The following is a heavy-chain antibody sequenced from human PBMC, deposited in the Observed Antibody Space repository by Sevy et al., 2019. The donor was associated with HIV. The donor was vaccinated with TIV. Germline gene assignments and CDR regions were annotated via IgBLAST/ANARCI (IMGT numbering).Heavy chain of an antibody. V-gene: IGHV3-7*01. CDR3: ARGIYGSGSRLGLGY. D-gene: IGHD3-10*01. CDR2: MRQDGNEK. J-gene: IGHJ4*02. CDR1: GFTFSSYW. Sequence: GKSLKISCAASGFTFSSYWMTWVRQAPGKGLEWVANMRQDGNEKYYVDSVKGRFTISRDNAKNSLYLQMNSLRAEDTAVYYCARGIYGSGSRLGLGYWGQGTLVTVSS.